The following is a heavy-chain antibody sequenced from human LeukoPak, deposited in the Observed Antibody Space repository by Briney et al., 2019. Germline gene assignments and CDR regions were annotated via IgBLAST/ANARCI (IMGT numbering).Heavy chain of an antibody. D-gene: IGHD2-15*01. CDR1: GFTFSSYS. J-gene: IGHJ5*02. CDR2: ISSSSSTI. V-gene: IGHV3-48*02. Sequence: GGSLRLSCAASGFTFSSYSMNWVRQAPGKGLEWVSYISSSSSTIYYADSVKGRFTISRDNANNSLYLQMNSLRDEDTAVFYCARDSRYCSGGSCYDRFDPWGQGTLVTVSS. CDR3: ARDSRYCSGGSCYDRFDP.